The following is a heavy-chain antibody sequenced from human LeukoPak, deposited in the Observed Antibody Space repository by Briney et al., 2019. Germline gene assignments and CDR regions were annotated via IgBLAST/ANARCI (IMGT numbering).Heavy chain of an antibody. CDR3: ARVGDYGDYASAFDI. CDR2: ISYDGSNI. Sequence: PGGSLRLSCADSGFTFSSYSMHWVRQTPGKGLEWVAIISYDGSNIYYADSVKGRFTISRDNSKNTLYLQMNSLRREDTAVYYCARVGDYGDYASAFDIWGQGTMVTVSS. CDR1: GFTFSSYS. V-gene: IGHV3-30*04. J-gene: IGHJ3*02. D-gene: IGHD4-17*01.